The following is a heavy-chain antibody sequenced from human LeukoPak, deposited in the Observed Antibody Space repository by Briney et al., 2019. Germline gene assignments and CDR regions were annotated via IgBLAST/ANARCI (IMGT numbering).Heavy chain of an antibody. CDR3: ARGLGSSWPLYYYYYGMDV. CDR1: GYTFTSYG. J-gene: IGHJ6*02. D-gene: IGHD6-13*01. Sequence: ASVNVSCRASGYTFTSYGISWVRQAPGQGLEWMGWISAYNGNTNYAQKLQGRVTMTTDTSTSTAYMELRSLRSDDTAVYYCARGLGSSWPLYYYYYGMDVWGQGTTVTVSS. CDR2: ISAYNGNT. V-gene: IGHV1-18*01.